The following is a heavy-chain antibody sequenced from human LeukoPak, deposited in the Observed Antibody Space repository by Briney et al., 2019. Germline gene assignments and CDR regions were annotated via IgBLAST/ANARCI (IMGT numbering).Heavy chain of an antibody. V-gene: IGHV3-9*01. CDR1: GFTFDDYA. Sequence: GGSLRLSCAASGFTFDDYAMHWVRQAPGKGLEWVSGISWDSGSIGYADSVKGRFTISRDNAKNSLYLQMDSLSAEGTALYYCAKDTGSGSYSYNWFDPWGQGTLVTVSS. D-gene: IGHD3-10*01. CDR3: AKDTGSGSYSYNWFDP. CDR2: ISWDSGSI. J-gene: IGHJ5*02.